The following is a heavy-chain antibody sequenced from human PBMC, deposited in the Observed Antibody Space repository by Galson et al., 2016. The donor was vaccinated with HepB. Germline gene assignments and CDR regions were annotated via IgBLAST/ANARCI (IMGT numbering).Heavy chain of an antibody. CDR3: VRDRERSLDY. CDR1: GYTFTTYG. Sequence: SVKVSCKASGYTFTTYGITWVRQAPGQGFDWMGWISTHSGTTNHAQELQGRITMTTDTSTSTAYMELTNLKSDDTAVYYCVRDRERSLDYWGQGTLVSVSS. V-gene: IGHV1-18*01. J-gene: IGHJ4*02. CDR2: ISTHSGTT.